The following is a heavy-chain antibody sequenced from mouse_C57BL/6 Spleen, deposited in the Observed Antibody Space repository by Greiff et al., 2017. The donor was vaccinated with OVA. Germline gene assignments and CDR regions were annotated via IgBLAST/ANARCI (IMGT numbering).Heavy chain of an antibody. D-gene: IGHD2-4*01. V-gene: IGHV1-18*01. J-gene: IGHJ1*03. Sequence: VQLKQSGPELVKPGASVKIPCKASGYTFTDYNMDWVKQSHGKSLEWIGDINPNNGGTIYNQKFKGKATLTVDKSSSTAYMELRSLTSEDTAVYYCARGAGYDYDGYFDVWGTGTTVTVSS. CDR3: ARGAGYDYDGYFDV. CDR1: GYTFTDYN. CDR2: INPNNGGT.